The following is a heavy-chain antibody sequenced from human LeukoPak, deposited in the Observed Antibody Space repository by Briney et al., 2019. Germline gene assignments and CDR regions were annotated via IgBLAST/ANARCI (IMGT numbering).Heavy chain of an antibody. CDR1: GYTFTSYG. V-gene: IGHV1-18*01. Sequence: ASVKVSCKASGYTFTSYGISWVRQAPGQGLEWMGWISAYNGNTNYAQKLQGRVTMTTDTSTGTAYMELRSLRSDDTAVYYCARDRPDYYGSGSYYFVYWGQGTLVTVSS. CDR2: ISAYNGNT. CDR3: ARDRPDYYGSGSYYFVY. D-gene: IGHD3-10*01. J-gene: IGHJ4*02.